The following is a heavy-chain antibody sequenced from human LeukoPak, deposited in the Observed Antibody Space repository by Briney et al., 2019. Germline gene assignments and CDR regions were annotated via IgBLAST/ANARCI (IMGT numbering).Heavy chain of an antibody. J-gene: IGHJ5*02. CDR1: GGSFSGYY. D-gene: IGHD6-19*01. CDR3: ARLRYSSGWNWFDP. V-gene: IGHV4-34*01. CDR2: INHSGST. Sequence: KPSETLSLTCAVYGGSFSGYYWSWIRQPPGKGLEWIGEINHSGSTNYNPSLKSRVTISVDTSKNQFSLKLSSVTAADTAVYYCARLRYSSGWNWFDPWGQGTLVTVSS.